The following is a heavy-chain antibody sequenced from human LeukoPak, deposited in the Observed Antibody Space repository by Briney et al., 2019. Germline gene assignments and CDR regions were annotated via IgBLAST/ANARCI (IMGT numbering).Heavy chain of an antibody. CDR2: INPSGGST. CDR1: GYTFTSYY. D-gene: IGHD1-1*01. J-gene: IGHJ4*02. CDR3: ARDEVAGPSALEAFDY. V-gene: IGHV1-46*01. Sequence: ASVKVSCKASGYTFTSYYMHWVRQAPGQGLEWMGIINPSGGSTSYAQKFQGRVTMTRDTSTSTVYMELSSLRSEDTAVYYCARDEVAGPSALEAFDYWGQGTLVTVSS.